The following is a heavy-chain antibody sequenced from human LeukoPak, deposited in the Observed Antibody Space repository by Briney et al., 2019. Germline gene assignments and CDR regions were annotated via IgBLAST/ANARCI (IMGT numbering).Heavy chain of an antibody. CDR1: GGSISSGSYY. CDR3: ARDRIDGYNP. CDR2: IYTSGST. J-gene: IGHJ5*02. D-gene: IGHD5-24*01. Sequence: SETLSLTCTVSGGSISSGSYYWSWIRQPAGKGLEWIGRIYTSGSTNYNPSHKSRVTISVDTSKNQFSLKLSSVTAADTAVYYCARDRIDGYNPWGQGTLVTVSS. V-gene: IGHV4-61*02.